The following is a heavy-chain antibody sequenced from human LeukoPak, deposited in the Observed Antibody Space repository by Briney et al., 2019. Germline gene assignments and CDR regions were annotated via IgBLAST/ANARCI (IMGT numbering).Heavy chain of an antibody. CDR3: ARDDSTKPSDY. D-gene: IGHD2-8*01. J-gene: IGHJ4*02. Sequence: GGSLRLSCAASGFTVSSKYMTWVRQAPGEGLEWVSVINSAGNTYYADSVKGRFTISRDNSKNTVYLQMNSLRAEDTAVYYCARDDSTKPSDYWGQGTLVTVSS. CDR2: INSAGNT. V-gene: IGHV3-53*01. CDR1: GFTVSSKY.